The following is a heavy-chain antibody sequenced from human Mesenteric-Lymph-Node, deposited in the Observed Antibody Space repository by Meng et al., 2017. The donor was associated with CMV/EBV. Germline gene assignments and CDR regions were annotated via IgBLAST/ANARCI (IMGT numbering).Heavy chain of an antibody. V-gene: IGHV3-72*01. J-gene: IGHJ4*02. D-gene: IGHD6-19*01. Sequence: GESLKISCAVSGFTFSDHYMDWVRQAPGEGLEWVGRTRNKANSYTTEYAASVKGRFTISRDDSKNLLYLQMNSLRTDDTAVYYCSRGPAGSSSGWHFDYWGQGTLVTVSS. CDR2: TRNKANSYTT. CDR3: SRGPAGSSSGWHFDY. CDR1: GFTFSDHY.